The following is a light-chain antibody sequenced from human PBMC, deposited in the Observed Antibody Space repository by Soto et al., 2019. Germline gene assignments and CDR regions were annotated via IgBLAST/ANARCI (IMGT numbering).Light chain of an antibody. CDR2: DTS. CDR1: TGAVTSGHY. Sequence: QAVVTQEPSLTVSPGGTVTLTCGSSTGAVTSGHYPYWFQQKPGQAPRALIYDTSNKHSWTPARFSGSLLGGKAALTLSGAQPEDEAEYYCLVSYSGAQRVFGGGTKLTVL. J-gene: IGLJ2*01. CDR3: LVSYSGAQRV. V-gene: IGLV7-46*01.